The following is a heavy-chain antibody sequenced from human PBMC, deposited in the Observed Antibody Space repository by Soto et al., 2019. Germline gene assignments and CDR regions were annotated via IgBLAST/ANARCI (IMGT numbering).Heavy chain of an antibody. V-gene: IGHV1-69*01. J-gene: IGHJ6*02. Sequence: QVQLVQSGAEVKKPGSSVKVSCKASGGTFSSYAISWVRQAPGQGLEWMGGIIPIFGTANYAQKFQGRVTITADEATSTAYMELSSLRAEDTDVYYCARGVNSSWIFGYYYYGMDVGGQGTTVTFSS. CDR2: IIPIFGTA. CDR3: ARGVNSSWIFGYYYYGMDV. CDR1: GGTFSSYA. D-gene: IGHD6-13*01.